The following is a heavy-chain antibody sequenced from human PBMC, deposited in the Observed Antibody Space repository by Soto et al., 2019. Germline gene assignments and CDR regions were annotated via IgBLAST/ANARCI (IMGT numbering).Heavy chain of an antibody. Sequence: PSETLSLTCAFYGVSFSGYYWSWIRQPPGKGLEWIGEINHSGSTNYNPSLKSRVTISVDTSKNQSSLKLSSVTAADTAVYYCARKRSKWLVGVNWFDPWGQGTLVTVSS. CDR3: ARKRSKWLVGVNWFDP. V-gene: IGHV4-34*01. CDR2: INHSGST. CDR1: GVSFSGYY. J-gene: IGHJ5*02. D-gene: IGHD6-19*01.